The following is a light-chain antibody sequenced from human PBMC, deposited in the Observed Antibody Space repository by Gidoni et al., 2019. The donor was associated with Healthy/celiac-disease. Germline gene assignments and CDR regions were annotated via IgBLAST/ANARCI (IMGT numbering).Light chain of an antibody. CDR3: MQALQTIT. Sequence: DIEMTQSPLSLPVTPGEPASISCRSSQSLLHSNGYNYLDWYLQKPGQSPQLLIYLGSNRASGVPDRFSGSGSGTDFTLKISRVEAEDVGVYYCMQALQTITFGQGTRLEIK. CDR2: LGS. J-gene: IGKJ5*01. CDR1: QSLLHSNGYNY. V-gene: IGKV2-28*01.